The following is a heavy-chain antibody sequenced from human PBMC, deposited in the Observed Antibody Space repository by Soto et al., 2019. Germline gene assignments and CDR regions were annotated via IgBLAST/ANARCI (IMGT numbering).Heavy chain of an antibody. V-gene: IGHV3-33*01. D-gene: IGHD6-19*01. CDR2: IWYDGSNK. J-gene: IGHJ3*02. Sequence: QVQLVESGGGVAQPGRSLRLSCAASGFTFSSYGMHWVRQAPGKGLEWVAVIWYDGSNKYYADSVKGRFTISRDNSKNTLYLQMNSLRAEDTAVYYCARELSSGWYNDAFDIWGQGTMVTVSS. CDR1: GFTFSSYG. CDR3: ARELSSGWYNDAFDI.